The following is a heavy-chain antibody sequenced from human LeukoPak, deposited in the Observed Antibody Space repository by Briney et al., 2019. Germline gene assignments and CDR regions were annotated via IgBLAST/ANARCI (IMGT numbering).Heavy chain of an antibody. D-gene: IGHD3-3*01. CDR1: GGSISSYY. CDR3: ARAASGDFWSGSFDY. J-gene: IGHJ4*02. V-gene: IGHV4-4*09. Sequence: KPSETLSLTCTVSGGSISSYYWSWIRQPPGKGLEWIGYIYTSGSTNYNPSLKSQVKISVDTYKNQFSLKLSSVTAPDTGVYYCARAASGDFWSGSFDYWGQGTLVTVSS. CDR2: IYTSGST.